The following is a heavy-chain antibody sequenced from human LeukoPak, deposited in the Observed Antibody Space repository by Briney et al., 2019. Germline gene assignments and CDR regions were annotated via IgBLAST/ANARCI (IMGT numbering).Heavy chain of an antibody. CDR1: GFTFSSYA. J-gene: IGHJ4*02. CDR3: AKLGRDYYDLYYFDY. Sequence: PTGGSLRLSCAASGFTFSSYAMSWVRQAPGKGLEWVSAISGSGGSTYYADSVKGRFTISRDNSKNTLYLQMNSLGAEDTAVYYCAKLGRDYYDLYYFDYWGQGTLVTVSS. CDR2: ISGSGGST. D-gene: IGHD3-22*01. V-gene: IGHV3-23*01.